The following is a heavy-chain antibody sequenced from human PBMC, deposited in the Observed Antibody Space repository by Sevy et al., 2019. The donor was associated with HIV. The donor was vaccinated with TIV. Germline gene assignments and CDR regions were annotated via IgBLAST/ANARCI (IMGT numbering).Heavy chain of an antibody. J-gene: IGHJ3*02. V-gene: IGHV3-23*01. CDR2: ISGSGGST. Sequence: GGSLRLSCAASGFTFSSYAMSWVRQAPGKGLEWVSAISGSGGSTYYADSLKGRFTISRDNSKNTLYLQMNSLRAEDTAVYYCAKDPPEYSSSSGADAFDIWGQGTMVTVSS. D-gene: IGHD6-6*01. CDR3: AKDPPEYSSSSGADAFDI. CDR1: GFTFSSYA.